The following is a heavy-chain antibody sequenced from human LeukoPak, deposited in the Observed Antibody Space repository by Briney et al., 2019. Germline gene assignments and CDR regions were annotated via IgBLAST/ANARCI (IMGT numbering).Heavy chain of an antibody. CDR2: ISGSGGST. CDR1: GFTFSSYA. J-gene: IGHJ4*02. V-gene: IGHV3-23*01. CDR3: AKDLYYYDSSGLFDY. D-gene: IGHD3-22*01. Sequence: PGGSLRLSCAASGFTFSSYAMSWVRQAPGKGLEWVSAISGSGGSTYYADSVKGRFTISRDNSKSTLYLQMNSLRAEDTAVYYCAKDLYYYDSSGLFDYWGQGTLVTVSS.